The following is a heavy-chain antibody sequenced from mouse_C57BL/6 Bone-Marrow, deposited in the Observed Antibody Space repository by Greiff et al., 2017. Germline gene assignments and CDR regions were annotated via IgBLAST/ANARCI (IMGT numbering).Heavy chain of an antibody. V-gene: IGHV1-26*01. D-gene: IGHD1-1*01. CDR1: GYTFTDYY. Sequence: VQLQQSGPELVKPGASVKISCKASGYTFTDYYMNWVKQSDGKSLEWIGDINPNNGGTSYNQKLKGKATLTVDKSSSTAYMELRSLTSEDSAVYYCARDYYDSSWYFDYWGQGTILTVSS. J-gene: IGHJ2*01. CDR3: ARDYYDSSWYFDY. CDR2: INPNNGGT.